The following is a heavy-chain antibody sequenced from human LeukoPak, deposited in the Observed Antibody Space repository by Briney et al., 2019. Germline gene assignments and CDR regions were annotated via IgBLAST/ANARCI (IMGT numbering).Heavy chain of an antibody. CDR3: ARVSLGDYYDSRDWFDP. J-gene: IGHJ5*02. D-gene: IGHD3-22*01. CDR2: ISAYNGNT. Sequence: ASVKVSCKASGYTFTSYGISWVRQAPGQGLEWMGWISAYNGNTNYAQKLQGRVTMTTDTSTSTAYMELSSLRSEDTAVYYCARVSLGDYYDSRDWFDPWGQGTLVTVSS. V-gene: IGHV1-18*01. CDR1: GYTFTSYG.